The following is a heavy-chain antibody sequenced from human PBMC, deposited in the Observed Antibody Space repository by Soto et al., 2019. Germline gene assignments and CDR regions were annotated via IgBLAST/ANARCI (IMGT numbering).Heavy chain of an antibody. CDR2: IYYSGSA. V-gene: IGHV4-61*01. D-gene: IGHD3-10*01. CDR1: GDSVTSGSDY. CDR3: ARGVGFGYYYYHMDL. J-gene: IGHJ6*02. Sequence: SETLSLTCTVSGDSVTSGSDYWRWIRQPPGKGLEWTGYIYYSGSADYNPSLGSRVTISIDTSKNQFSLKLTSVTAADTAVYYCARGVGFGYYYYHMDLWGQGTTVTVSS.